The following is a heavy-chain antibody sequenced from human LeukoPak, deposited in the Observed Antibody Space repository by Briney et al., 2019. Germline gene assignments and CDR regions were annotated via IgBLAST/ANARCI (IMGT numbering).Heavy chain of an antibody. V-gene: IGHV3-66*01. Sequence: GGSLRLSCTAPRFTVSANYMSWVRQAPGKGLEWVSGIYSGGRTDYADSVKGRFTISRDSSKNTLYLQMNSLRAEDTAVYYCASSGYYRSRYDYWGQGTLVTVSS. D-gene: IGHD3-22*01. CDR2: IYSGGRT. CDR1: RFTVSANY. CDR3: ASSGYYRSRYDY. J-gene: IGHJ4*02.